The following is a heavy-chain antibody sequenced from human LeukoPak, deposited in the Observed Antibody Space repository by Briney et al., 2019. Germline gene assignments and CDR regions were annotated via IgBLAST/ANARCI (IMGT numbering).Heavy chain of an antibody. V-gene: IGHV1-8*01. CDR3: ARHYGDYGGYYYYMDV. J-gene: IGHJ6*03. D-gene: IGHD4-17*01. Sequence: ASVRVSCKASGYTFTNYDINWVRQATGQGLEWMGWMNPNSGDTGYVQKFQGRVTMTGDTSTSTAYMELSSLRSEDTAIYYCARHYGDYGGYYYYMDVWGKGTTVTISS. CDR2: MNPNSGDT. CDR1: GYTFTNYD.